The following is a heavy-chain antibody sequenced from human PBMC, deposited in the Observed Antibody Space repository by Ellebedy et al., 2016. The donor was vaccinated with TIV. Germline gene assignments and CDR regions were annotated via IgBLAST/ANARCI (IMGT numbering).Heavy chain of an antibody. CDR2: ISGSGGST. CDR3: AKSTNAYGL. J-gene: IGHJ4*02. V-gene: IGHV3-23*01. Sequence: GESLKISXAASGFTFSSYAMSWVRQAPGKGLEWVSAISGSGGSTYYADSVKGRFTISRDNSKNTLYLQMNSLRAEDTAVYYCAKSTNAYGLWGQGTLVTVSS. CDR1: GFTFSSYA. D-gene: IGHD3/OR15-3a*01.